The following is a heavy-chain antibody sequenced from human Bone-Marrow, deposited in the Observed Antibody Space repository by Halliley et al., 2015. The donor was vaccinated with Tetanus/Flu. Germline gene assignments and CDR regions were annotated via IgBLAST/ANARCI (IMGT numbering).Heavy chain of an antibody. V-gene: IGHV3-73*01. CDR3: TRHDFSSGTTHPFDI. CDR1: GFTFSGSS. D-gene: IGHD1-1*01. J-gene: IGHJ3*02. Sequence: SLRLSCAASGFTFSGSSMHWVRQASGKGLEWVGRIRGKANSYATAYAASVKGRFTISRDDSRNTAYLQMNSLKTEDTAVYYCTRHDFSSGTTHPFDIWGQGTMVTVSS. CDR2: IRGKANSYAT.